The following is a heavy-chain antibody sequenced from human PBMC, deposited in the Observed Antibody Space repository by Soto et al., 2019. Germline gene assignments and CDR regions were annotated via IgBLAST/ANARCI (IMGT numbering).Heavy chain of an antibody. J-gene: IGHJ1*01. CDR2: ISYDGSET. Sequence: GGSLRLSCADCGFTFNTFGMVWVRQAPGKGLERVALISYDGSETSYADSVKGRFTISRDNSKHTRYLQMDSRSAADTAVYFCARASGASLYFSNAHGYGCSDWGQGTLVTVSS. CDR3: ARASGASLYFSNAHGYGCSD. V-gene: IGHV3-30*03. CDR1: GFTFNTFG. D-gene: IGHD2-8*01.